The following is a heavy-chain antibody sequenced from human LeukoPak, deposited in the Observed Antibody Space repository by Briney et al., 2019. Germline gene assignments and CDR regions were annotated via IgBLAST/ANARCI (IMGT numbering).Heavy chain of an antibody. J-gene: IGHJ4*02. Sequence: KPGGSLRLSCAASGFTFNKFYMGWVRQAPGKGLEWVGRIKSTTVGGTTEYAAPVKGRFTISRDDSKNTVYLQMNSLKTEDTAVYYCTTGPGNSGYWGQGTLVTVSS. CDR2: IKSTTVGGTT. D-gene: IGHD4-23*01. CDR1: GFTFNKFY. CDR3: TTGPGNSGY. V-gene: IGHV3-15*01.